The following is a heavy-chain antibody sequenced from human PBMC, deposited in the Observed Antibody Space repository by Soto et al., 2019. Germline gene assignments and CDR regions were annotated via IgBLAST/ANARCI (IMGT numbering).Heavy chain of an antibody. CDR1: GNTFTTYY. D-gene: IGHD3-3*01. CDR3: ACYEPSFYQDPFDI. V-gene: IGHV1-46*03. J-gene: IGHJ3*02. CDR2: INPTGDTT. Sequence: ASVKVSCKASGNTFTTYYIHWVRQAPGQGLEWMGIINPTGDTTVYAPKFQGRLTMTRDTSTSTVYMDLGSLRSEDTAMYYCACYEPSFYQDPFDIWGQGTLVLVSS.